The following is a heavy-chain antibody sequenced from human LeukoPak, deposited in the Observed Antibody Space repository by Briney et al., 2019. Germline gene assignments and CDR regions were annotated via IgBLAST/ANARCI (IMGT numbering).Heavy chain of an antibody. CDR1: GFPFSYYG. CDR2: IRYDGNDK. D-gene: IGHD3-10*01. J-gene: IGHJ5*02. CDR3: AKDLMGDRWFGES. V-gene: IGHV3-30*02. Sequence: PGGSLRLSCAASGFPFSYYGMHWVRQAPGKRLEWVAVIRYDGNDKFYAESVKGRFTISRDTSRNTLYLHMNSLRLEDTAVYYCAKDLMGDRWFGESWGQGTLVTVSS.